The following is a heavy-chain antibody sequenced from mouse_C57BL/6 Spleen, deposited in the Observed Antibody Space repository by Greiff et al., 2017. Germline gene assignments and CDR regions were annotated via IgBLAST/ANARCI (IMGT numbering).Heavy chain of an antibody. D-gene: IGHD4-1*01. J-gene: IGHJ1*03. CDR2: ISSGGSYT. CDR3: ARHGSNWYVDV. V-gene: IGHV5-6*01. CDR1: GFTFSSYG. Sequence: EVKLVESGGDLVKPGGSLKLSCAASGFTFSSYGMSWVRQTPDKRLEWVATISSGGSYTYYPDSVKGRFTISRDNAKNTLYLQMSSLKSEDTAMYYCARHGSNWYVDVWGTGTTVTVSA.